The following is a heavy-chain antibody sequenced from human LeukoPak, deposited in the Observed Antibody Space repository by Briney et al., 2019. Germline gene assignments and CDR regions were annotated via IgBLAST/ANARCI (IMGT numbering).Heavy chain of an antibody. V-gene: IGHV1-46*01. Sequence: ASVKVSCKASGYTFTSYGITWVRQAPGQGLEWMGIINPSGGSTSYAQKFQGRVTMTRDTSTSTVYMELSSLRSGDTAVYYCARDLRIWSGYYFDYWGQGTLVTVSS. D-gene: IGHD3-3*01. CDR2: INPSGGST. J-gene: IGHJ4*02. CDR1: GYTFTSYG. CDR3: ARDLRIWSGYYFDY.